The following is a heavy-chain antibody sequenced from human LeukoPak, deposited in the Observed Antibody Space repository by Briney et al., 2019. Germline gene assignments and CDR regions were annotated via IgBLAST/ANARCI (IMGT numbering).Heavy chain of an antibody. CDR3: ARDLSGAHDF. V-gene: IGHV3-74*01. CDR2: INEDGRTT. Sequence: GGSLRLSCAASGFTLSNYWVHWVRQAPGKGLVWVSRINEDGRTTTYADPVKGRFTLSRDNAKNTLYLQMNSLRVEDTAVYYCARDLSGAHDFWGQGTLVTVSS. CDR1: GFTLSNYW. D-gene: IGHD2-15*01. J-gene: IGHJ1*01.